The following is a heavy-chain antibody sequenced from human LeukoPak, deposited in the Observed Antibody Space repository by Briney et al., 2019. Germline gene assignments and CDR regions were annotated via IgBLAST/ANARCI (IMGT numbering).Heavy chain of an antibody. CDR3: TRDLERRGIAVAGLDY. J-gene: IGHJ4*02. CDR1: GFTFGDYA. Sequence: GRSLRLSCTASGFTFGDYAMSWFRQAPGEGLEWVGFIRSKAYGGTTEYAASVKGRFTISRDDSKSIAYLQMNSLKTEDTAVYYCTRDLERRGIAVAGLDYWGQGTLVTVSS. CDR2: IRSKAYGGTT. D-gene: IGHD6-19*01. V-gene: IGHV3-49*03.